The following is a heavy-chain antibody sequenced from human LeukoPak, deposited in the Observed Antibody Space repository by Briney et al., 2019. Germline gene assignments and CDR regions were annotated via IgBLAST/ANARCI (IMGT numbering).Heavy chain of an antibody. V-gene: IGHV3-21*01. Sequence: PGGSLRLSCAASGFTFSSYSMNWVRQAPGKGLEWVSSISSSSSYIYYADSVKGRFTISRDNAKNSLYLQMNSLRAEDTAVYYCARVSPPYYYGSGSYYTPFDYWGQGTLVTVSP. CDR3: ARVSPPYYYGSGSYYTPFDY. J-gene: IGHJ4*02. CDR1: GFTFSSYS. CDR2: ISSSSSYI. D-gene: IGHD3-10*01.